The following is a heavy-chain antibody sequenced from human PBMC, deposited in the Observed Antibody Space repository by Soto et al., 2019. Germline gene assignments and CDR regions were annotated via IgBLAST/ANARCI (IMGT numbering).Heavy chain of an antibody. J-gene: IGHJ3*02. D-gene: IGHD7-27*01. CDR1: GFTFSSYS. Sequence: LRLSCAASGFTFSSYSMNWVRQAPGKGLEWVSSISSSSSYIYYADSVKGRFTISRDNAKNSLYLQMNSLRAEDTAVYYCARVLGELGIREGAFDIWGQGTMVTVSS. V-gene: IGHV3-21*01. CDR2: ISSSSSYI. CDR3: ARVLGELGIREGAFDI.